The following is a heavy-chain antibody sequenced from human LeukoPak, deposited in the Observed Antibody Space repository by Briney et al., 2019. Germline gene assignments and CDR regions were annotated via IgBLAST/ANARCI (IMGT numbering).Heavy chain of an antibody. D-gene: IGHD5-12*01. Sequence: VGSLRLSSAASGFTVCTNYMRWVPQAPGRGREWVSVTFSGGSTNYADSVRGRFTISRDNSKNTLYLQMNSLRVEDTAAYYCARGRYEFSAGMDVWGQGTTVTVSS. CDR3: ARGRYEFSAGMDV. CDR1: GFTVCTNY. J-gene: IGHJ6*02. CDR2: TFSGGST. V-gene: IGHV3-53*01.